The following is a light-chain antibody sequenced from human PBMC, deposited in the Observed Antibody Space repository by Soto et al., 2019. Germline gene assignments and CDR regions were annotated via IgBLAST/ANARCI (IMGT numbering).Light chain of an antibody. V-gene: IGLV2-14*01. J-gene: IGLJ1*01. CDR1: SIDVGGYNY. CDR3: SSYTISSTYV. CDR2: DVS. Sequence: QSALTQPASVSGSPGQSITISCTGTSIDVGGYNYVSWYQQHPGKAPKLMIYDVSTRPSGVSNRFSGSKSGNTASLTISGLQAEDEADYYCSSYTISSTYVFGTGTKLTVL.